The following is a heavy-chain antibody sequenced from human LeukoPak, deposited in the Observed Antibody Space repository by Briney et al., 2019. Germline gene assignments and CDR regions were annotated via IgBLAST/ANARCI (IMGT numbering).Heavy chain of an antibody. Sequence: PVGSLRLSSAASGFSLDDYAMHWVRQAQGMGLEFVSSISWDGRNMAYAASVKGRFTISRDNAQNSLYLQMNSLKIEDTAFYYCIKDMGFDLLKDAFDLWGQGMLVTVSS. D-gene: IGHD1-26*01. CDR3: IKDMGFDLLKDAFDL. J-gene: IGHJ3*01. CDR1: GFSLDDYA. CDR2: ISWDGRNM. V-gene: IGHV3-9*01.